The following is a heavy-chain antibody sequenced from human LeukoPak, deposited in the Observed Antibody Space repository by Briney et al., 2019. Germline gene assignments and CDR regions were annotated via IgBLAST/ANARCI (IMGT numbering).Heavy chain of an antibody. CDR1: GFTFISSA. Sequence: ASVKVSCKACGFTFISSAIQWVRQAPGQRLEWIGWIVVGSGHTNYAQKFQERVTITRDMSASTAYMELSSLRSEDTAVYYCATHSSSWFDHDAFDIWGQGTMVTVAS. J-gene: IGHJ3*02. D-gene: IGHD6-13*01. V-gene: IGHV1-58*02. CDR3: ATHSSSWFDHDAFDI. CDR2: IVVGSGHT.